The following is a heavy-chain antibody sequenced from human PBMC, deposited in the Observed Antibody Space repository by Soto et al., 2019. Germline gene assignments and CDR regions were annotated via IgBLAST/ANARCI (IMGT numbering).Heavy chain of an antibody. CDR3: AKSAGSNAYYPNDY. CDR1: GFTFSSYA. V-gene: IGHV3-23*01. D-gene: IGHD3-16*01. J-gene: IGHJ4*02. CDR2: ISGSGIST. Sequence: EGQLLESGGGLVQPGGSLRLSCAASGFTFSSYAMTWVRQAPGKGLEWVSSISGSGISTYYADPVKGRFTISRENSKSTLYLQMNSLRAEDAAVYYCAKSAGSNAYYPNDYWGQGTLVTVSS.